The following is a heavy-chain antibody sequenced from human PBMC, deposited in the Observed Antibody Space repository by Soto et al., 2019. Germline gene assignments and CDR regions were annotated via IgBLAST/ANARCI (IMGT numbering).Heavy chain of an antibody. J-gene: IGHJ4*02. CDR1: GFSFSSHS. CDR3: AKDMVRGVRPYYFDY. V-gene: IGHV3-48*01. CDR2: ISSSGSTI. Sequence: PGGSLRLSCAASGFSFSSHSMKWVRQAPGKGLEWVSYISSSGSTIYYADSVKGRFTISRDNSKNTLYLQMNSLRAEDTAVYYCAKDMVRGVRPYYFDYWGQGTLVTVSS. D-gene: IGHD3-10*01.